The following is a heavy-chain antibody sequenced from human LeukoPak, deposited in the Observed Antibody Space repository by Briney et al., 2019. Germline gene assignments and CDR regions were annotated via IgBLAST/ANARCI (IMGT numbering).Heavy chain of an antibody. J-gene: IGHJ4*02. CDR1: GDSVSSNSAA. D-gene: IGHD3-22*01. CDR3: ARSGAKYYYDLYYFDY. CDR2: TYYRSKWYN. Sequence: SQTLSLTCAISGDSVSSNSAAWSWIRQSPSRGLEWLGRTYYRSKWYNDYAVSVKSRITINPDTSKNQFSLQLNSVTPEDTAVYYCARSGAKYYYDLYYFDYWGQGTLVTVSS. V-gene: IGHV6-1*01.